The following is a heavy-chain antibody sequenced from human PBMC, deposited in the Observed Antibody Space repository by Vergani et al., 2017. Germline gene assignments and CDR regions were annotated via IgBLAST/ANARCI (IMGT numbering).Heavy chain of an antibody. CDR2: IIPMFGTA. Sequence: QVQLVQSGAEVKKPGSSVKVSCKASGGTFSSYAISWVRQAPGQGLEWMGGIIPMFGTANYAQKFQGRVTITADESTSTAYMELSSLKSEDTAVYYCARDRSTVTDDAFDIWGQGTMVTVSS. J-gene: IGHJ3*02. CDR3: ARDRSTVTDDAFDI. V-gene: IGHV1-69*01. D-gene: IGHD4-17*01. CDR1: GGTFSSYA.